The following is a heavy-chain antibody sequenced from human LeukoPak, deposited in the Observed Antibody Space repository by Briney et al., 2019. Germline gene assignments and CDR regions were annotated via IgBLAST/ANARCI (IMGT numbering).Heavy chain of an antibody. CDR1: GFTFSSYW. Sequence: GGSLRLSCAASGFTFSSYWMSWVRQAPGKGLEWVANIKQDGSEKYYVDSVKGRFTISRDNAKNSLYLQMNGLRAEDTAVYYCAREGVGEPFDYWGQGTLVTVSS. J-gene: IGHJ4*02. V-gene: IGHV3-7*01. CDR3: AREGVGEPFDY. CDR2: IKQDGSEK. D-gene: IGHD3-16*01.